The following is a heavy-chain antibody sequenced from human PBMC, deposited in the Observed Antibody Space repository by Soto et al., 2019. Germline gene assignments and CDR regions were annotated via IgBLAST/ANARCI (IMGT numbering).Heavy chain of an antibody. CDR2: ISYDGSNK. Sequence: WRCLRLSCAASGFTFSSYAMHWVRQAPGKGLEWVAVISYDGSNKYYADSVKGRFTISRDNSKNTLYLQMNSLRAEDTAVYYCAREWGYNLNLSVYWGQGTLVTVSS. CDR1: GFTFSSYA. D-gene: IGHD5-12*01. V-gene: IGHV3-30-3*01. CDR3: AREWGYNLNLSVY. J-gene: IGHJ4*02.